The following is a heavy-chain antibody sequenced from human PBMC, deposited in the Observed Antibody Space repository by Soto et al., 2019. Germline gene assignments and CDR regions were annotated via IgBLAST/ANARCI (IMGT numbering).Heavy chain of an antibody. J-gene: IGHJ3*02. CDR1: GYTFTIYG. CDR2: ISAYNGNT. V-gene: IGHV1-18*01. Sequence: ASVKVSCKASGYTFTIYGISWVRQAPGQGLEWMGWISAYNGNTNYAQKLQGRVTMTTDTSTSTAYMELRSLRSDDTAVYYCARSSDYYDSSGAFDIWGQGTMVTVSS. CDR3: ARSSDYYDSSGAFDI. D-gene: IGHD3-22*01.